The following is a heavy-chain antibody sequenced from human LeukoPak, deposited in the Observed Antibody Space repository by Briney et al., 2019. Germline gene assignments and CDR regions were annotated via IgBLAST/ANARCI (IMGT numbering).Heavy chain of an antibody. CDR3: ARGGIRDYVWGSYRPTYAFDI. CDR1: GFTFSSYE. V-gene: IGHV3-48*03. J-gene: IGHJ3*02. Sequence: GGSLRLSCAASGFTFSSYEMNWVRQAPGKGLEWVSYISSSGSTIYYADSVKGRFTISRDNATHSLYLQRTSLRAEGTAVYYGARGGIRDYVWGSYRPTYAFDIWGQGTMVTVSS. CDR2: ISSSGSTI. D-gene: IGHD3-16*02.